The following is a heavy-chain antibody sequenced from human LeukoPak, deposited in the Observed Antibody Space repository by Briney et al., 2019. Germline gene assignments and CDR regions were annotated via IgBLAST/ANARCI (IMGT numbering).Heavy chain of an antibody. Sequence: SETLSLTCTVSGYSISSGYYWGWIRQPPGKGLEWIGSIYHSGRTFYNPSLKSRVTISVDTSKNQFSLKLTSVTAADTAVYYCARDRVGQQLVGRNYYYYYMDVWGKGTTVTISS. V-gene: IGHV4-38-2*02. CDR3: ARDRVGQQLVGRNYYYYYMDV. CDR1: GYSISSGYY. J-gene: IGHJ6*03. CDR2: IYHSGRT. D-gene: IGHD6-13*01.